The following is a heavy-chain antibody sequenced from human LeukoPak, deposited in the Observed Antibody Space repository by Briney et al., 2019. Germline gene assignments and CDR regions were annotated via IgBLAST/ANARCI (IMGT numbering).Heavy chain of an antibody. CDR2: INEDGSVI. V-gene: IGHV3-7*01. CDR3: ATGRWFGEFAGSAFED. J-gene: IGHJ4*02. CDR1: GFGFSNYW. D-gene: IGHD3-10*01. Sequence: GGSLRLSCLGSGFGFSNYWMTWLRQAPGEGLEGVANINEDGSVIYYADSVKGRFTISRDNAKNSVYLQMNSLRVEDTALYYCATGRWFGEFAGSAFEDWGQGTLVTVSS.